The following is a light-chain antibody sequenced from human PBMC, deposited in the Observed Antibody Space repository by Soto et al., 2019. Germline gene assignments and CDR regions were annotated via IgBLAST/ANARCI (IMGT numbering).Light chain of an antibody. J-gene: IGKJ1*01. CDR2: GAS. V-gene: IGKV3-20*01. CDR1: QSVSSSY. CDR3: QQYGGSPRT. Sequence: EIVLTQSPATLSFSPRERSTLSCSASQSVSSSYLSWYQQKPGQAPRLIIHGASSRATGVPDRITGSGSGTDFTLSISRLQPEDFAVYYCQQYGGSPRTFGQGTKVDIK.